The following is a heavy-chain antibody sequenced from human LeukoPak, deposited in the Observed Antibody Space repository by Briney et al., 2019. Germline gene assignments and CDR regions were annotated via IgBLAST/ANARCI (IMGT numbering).Heavy chain of an antibody. CDR3: AKRGNPAVGHHYLDV. J-gene: IGHJ6*03. CDR1: GFTFGSYD. D-gene: IGHD2-2*01. V-gene: IGHV3-23*01. CDR2: ITLSGGST. Sequence: PGGPLRLSCAASGFTFGSYDMSWVRQAPGKGLEWVSSITLSGGSTFYADSVKGRFTISRDNSKNTLYLQMNSLGAEDTAVYYCAKRGNPAVGHHYLDVWGEGTTVSVSS.